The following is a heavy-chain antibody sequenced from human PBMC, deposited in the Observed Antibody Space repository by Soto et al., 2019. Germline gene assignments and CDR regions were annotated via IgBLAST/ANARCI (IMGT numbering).Heavy chain of an antibody. V-gene: IGHV4-4*02. D-gene: IGHD4-17*01. CDR1: GGSMSSSNW. J-gene: IGHJ4*02. CDR3: ARSEGTVLDY. Sequence: QVQLQESGPGLVKPSGTLSLTCTVSGGSMSSSNWWNWVRQPPGKGLEWIGETHQSGRTNYNPSLKSRVTISVDKSKNEFSRILSSVTAADTAVYYCARSEGTVLDYWGQGTLVTVSS. CDR2: THQSGRT.